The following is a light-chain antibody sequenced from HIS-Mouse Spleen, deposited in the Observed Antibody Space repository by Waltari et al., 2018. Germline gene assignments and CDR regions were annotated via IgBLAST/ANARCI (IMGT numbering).Light chain of an antibody. CDR3: QQYNNWWT. J-gene: IGKJ1*01. CDR1: QGVSSN. Sequence: EIVMTQSPATLSVSPGERATLSCRASQGVSSNLAWYQQEPGQAPRLLIYGASTRATGIPARFSGSGSGTEFTLTISSMQSEDFAVYYCQQYNNWWTFGQGTKVEIK. CDR2: GAS. V-gene: IGKV3-15*01.